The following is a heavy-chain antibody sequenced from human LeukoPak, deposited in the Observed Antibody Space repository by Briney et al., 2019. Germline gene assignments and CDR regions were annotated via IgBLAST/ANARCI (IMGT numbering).Heavy chain of an antibody. CDR3: AKDPHDSGYNNAWYYFDC. D-gene: IGHD6-19*01. CDR1: GFTFGDYG. CDR2: INWNGGNT. Sequence: PGGSLRLSCVASGFTFGDYGMSWVRQAPGKGLEWVSSINWNGGNTAYADSVKGRFTISRDTAKDSLYLQLNSLRAEDTAVYYCAKDPHDSGYNNAWYYFDCWGQGTLVTVSS. V-gene: IGHV3-20*04. J-gene: IGHJ4*02.